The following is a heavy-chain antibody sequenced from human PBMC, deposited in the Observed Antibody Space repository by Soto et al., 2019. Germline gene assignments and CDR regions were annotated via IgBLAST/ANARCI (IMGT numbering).Heavy chain of an antibody. D-gene: IGHD3-16*02. V-gene: IGHV1-2*02. CDR1: GYIFTGYF. J-gene: IGHJ4*02. CDR3: ARGPGVIYSQFDF. CDR2: INPNGGGT. Sequence: QVQLVQSGAEVKKPGASVKVSCKNSGYIFTGYFIHLGRQAPGQGLEWMGWINPNGGGTHYAQKFQGRVLMTMDTSIATAYMDVSGLRSAATAVYFCARGPGVIYSQFDFWGEGPLITASS.